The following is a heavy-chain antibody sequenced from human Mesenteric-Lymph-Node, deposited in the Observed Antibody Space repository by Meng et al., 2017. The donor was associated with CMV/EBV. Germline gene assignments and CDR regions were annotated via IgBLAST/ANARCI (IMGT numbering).Heavy chain of an antibody. J-gene: IGHJ4*02. CDR3: ARRWYSSSYDY. Sequence: SETLSLTCTVSGGSISSSSYYWGWIRQPPGKGLEWIGSIYYSGSTYYNPSLKSRVTISVDTSKNQFSLKLSSVAAADTAVYYCARRWYSSSYDYWGQGTLVTVSS. CDR1: GGSISSSSYY. V-gene: IGHV4-39*01. CDR2: IYYSGST. D-gene: IGHD6-6*01.